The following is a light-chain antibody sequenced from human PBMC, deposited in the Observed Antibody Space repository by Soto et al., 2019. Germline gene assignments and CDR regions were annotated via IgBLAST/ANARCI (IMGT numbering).Light chain of an antibody. Sequence: QSVLTQPPSASGTPGQRVTISCSGSSSNIGRNTVNWYQQLPGTAPKLLIYSDSQRPSGVPDRFSGSTSGTSASLAISGLQSEDEADYYCAAWDDRLIGYVFGTGTKVTVL. CDR3: AAWDDRLIGYV. CDR1: SSNIGRNT. CDR2: SDS. V-gene: IGLV1-44*01. J-gene: IGLJ1*01.